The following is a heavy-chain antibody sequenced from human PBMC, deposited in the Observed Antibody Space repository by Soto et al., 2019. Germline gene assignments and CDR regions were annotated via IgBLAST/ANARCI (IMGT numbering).Heavy chain of an antibody. Sequence: PSETLSLTGSVSGESISSSAYYWGWIGQPPGKGLEWIGSIYYSGRTYYNPSFKSRVTISIDTSKNQFSLKLSSVTATATAVYYCARQRPTVVTQAYFDHWCQGALVTVSS. V-gene: IGHV4-39*01. CDR1: GESISSSAYY. CDR3: ARQRPTVVTQAYFDH. CDR2: IYYSGRT. D-gene: IGHD2-21*02. J-gene: IGHJ4*02.